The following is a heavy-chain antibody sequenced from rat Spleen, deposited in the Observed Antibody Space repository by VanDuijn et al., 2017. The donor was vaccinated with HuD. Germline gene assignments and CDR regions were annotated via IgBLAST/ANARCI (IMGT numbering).Heavy chain of an antibody. V-gene: IGHV5-7*01. CDR2: ISYDGTAT. CDR3: ARFEDYYSGDVQNYFDY. Sequence: EVELVESGGGLVQPGRSLKLSCAASGFTFSDYDMAWVRQAPTKGLEWVASISYDGTATYYRDSVKGRFTLSRDNAKSTLYLQMGSLRSEDTATYYCARFEDYYSGDVQNYFDYWGQGVMVTVSS. J-gene: IGHJ2*01. D-gene: IGHD1-1*01. CDR1: GFTFSDYD.